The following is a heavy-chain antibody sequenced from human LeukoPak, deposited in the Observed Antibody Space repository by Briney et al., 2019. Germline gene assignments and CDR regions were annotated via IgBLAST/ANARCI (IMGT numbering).Heavy chain of an antibody. J-gene: IGHJ4*02. V-gene: IGHV3-7*01. D-gene: IGHD6-13*01. CDR2: IKQDGSEK. CDR1: GFTFSSYW. CDR3: ARLTYSSSWYWDGSDY. Sequence: GGSLRLSCAASGFTFSSYWMSWVRQAPGKGLGWVANIKQDGSEKYYVDSVKGRFTISRDNAKNSLYLQMNSLRAEDTAVYYCARLTYSSSWYWDGSDYWGQGTLVTVSS.